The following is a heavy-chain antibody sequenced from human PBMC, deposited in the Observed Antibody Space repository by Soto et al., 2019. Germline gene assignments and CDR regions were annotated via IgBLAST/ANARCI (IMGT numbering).Heavy chain of an antibody. CDR2: INHSGST. CDR3: ARRYGTTFDY. D-gene: IGHD1-7*01. V-gene: IGHV4-34*01. CDR1: GGSFSGYY. Sequence: TSETLSLTCAVYGGSFSGYYWTWIRQPPGTGLEWIGEINHSGSTNYNPSLKSRVTISVDTSKNQFSLKLTSVTAADTAVYYCARRYGTTFDYWGQGTLVTVSS. J-gene: IGHJ4*02.